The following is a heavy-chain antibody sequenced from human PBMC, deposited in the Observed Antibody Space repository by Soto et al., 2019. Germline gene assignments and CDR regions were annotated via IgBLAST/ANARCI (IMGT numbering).Heavy chain of an antibody. J-gene: IGHJ5*02. Sequence: EVQLVESGGGLVQPGGSLRVSCAASGFTLRSHRIHWVRQVPGKGLEWVSRIDTDGGGTSYADSVKGRFTISTDNAKNTLNLKMNGLRGEDTALYYCATVFDLWGQGTLVTVSS. V-gene: IGHV3-74*01. CDR1: GFTLRSHR. CDR2: IDTDGGGT. CDR3: ATVFDL.